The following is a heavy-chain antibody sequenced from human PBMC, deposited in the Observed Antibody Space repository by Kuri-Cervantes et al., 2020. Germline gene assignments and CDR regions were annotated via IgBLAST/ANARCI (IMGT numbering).Heavy chain of an antibody. V-gene: IGHV1-69*13. D-gene: IGHD2-21*01. CDR2: IIPILGTA. CDR1: GGTFSSYA. Sequence: SVKVSCKASGGTFSSYAISWVRQAPGQGLEWMGGIIPILGTANYAQKFQGRVTITADESTSTAYMELSSLRSEDTAVYYCTLNSARPAVDYWGQGTLVTVSS. CDR3: TLNSARPAVDY. J-gene: IGHJ4*02.